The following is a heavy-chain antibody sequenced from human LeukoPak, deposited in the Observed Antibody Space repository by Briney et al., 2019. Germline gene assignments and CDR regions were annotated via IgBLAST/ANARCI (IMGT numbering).Heavy chain of an antibody. J-gene: IGHJ6*02. CDR1: GFTFSSYG. CDR3: AKDQWLVRPYYGMDV. V-gene: IGHV3-30*18. Sequence: QSGRSLRLSCAASGFTFSSYGMHWVRQAPGKGLEWVAVISYDRSNKYYADSVKGRFTISRDNSKNTLYLQMNSLRAEDTAVYYCAKDQWLVRPYYGMDVWGQGTTVTVSS. D-gene: IGHD6-19*01. CDR2: ISYDRSNK.